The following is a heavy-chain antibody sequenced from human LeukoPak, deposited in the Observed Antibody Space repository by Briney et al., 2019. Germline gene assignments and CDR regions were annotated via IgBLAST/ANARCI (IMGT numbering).Heavy chain of an antibody. CDR2: INPGSSDI. Sequence: GESLKISCKHSGYNFASQWIGWVRQVPGKGLEWMGIINPGSSDIVYTPSFQGQVSFSADKSTSTVFLQWGSLKASDTAMYYCSTRAFSDTSPVAWGQGTLVTVSS. D-gene: IGHD3-22*01. CDR3: STRAFSDTSPVA. J-gene: IGHJ5*02. CDR1: GYNFASQW. V-gene: IGHV5-51*01.